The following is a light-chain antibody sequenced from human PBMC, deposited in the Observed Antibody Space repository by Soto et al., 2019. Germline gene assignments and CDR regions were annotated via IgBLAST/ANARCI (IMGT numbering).Light chain of an antibody. CDR2: DVN. V-gene: IGLV2-11*01. Sequence: LTQPRSVSGSPRQSVTISCTGTSSDVGGYDFVSWYQQHPGKAPKFIIYDVNKRPSGVPDRFSGSKSGNTASLTIYGLQAEDEADYYCCSYAGSYSVVFGTGTTVTVL. CDR3: CSYAGSYSVV. J-gene: IGLJ1*01. CDR1: SSDVGGYDF.